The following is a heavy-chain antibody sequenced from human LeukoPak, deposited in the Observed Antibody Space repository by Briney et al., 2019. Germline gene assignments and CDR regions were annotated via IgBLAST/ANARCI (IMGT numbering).Heavy chain of an antibody. CDR1: GYTFTGYY. J-gene: IGHJ5*02. CDR3: ARLCSSTSCYWDNWFDP. D-gene: IGHD2-2*01. Sequence: GASVKVSCKASGYTFTGYYMHWVRQAPGQGLEWMGWINPNSGGTNYAQKFQGRVTMTRDTSISTAYMELSRLRSDDTAVYYCARLCSSTSCYWDNWFDPWGQGTPVTVSS. CDR2: INPNSGGT. V-gene: IGHV1-2*02.